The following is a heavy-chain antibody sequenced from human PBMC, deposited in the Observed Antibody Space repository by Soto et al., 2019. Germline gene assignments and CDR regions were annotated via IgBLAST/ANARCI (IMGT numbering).Heavy chain of an antibody. D-gene: IGHD6-13*01. Sequence: PGGSLRLSCAASGFTFSSYAMSWVRQAPGKGLEWVSAISGSGGSTYYADSVKGRFTISRDNSKNTLYLQMNSLRAEDTVVYYCAKDLSNSSSWYVSGRTREVGPCMDVWGQGTTVTVSS. CDR1: GFTFSSYA. J-gene: IGHJ6*02. CDR3: AKDLSNSSSWYVSGRTREVGPCMDV. V-gene: IGHV3-23*01. CDR2: ISGSGGST.